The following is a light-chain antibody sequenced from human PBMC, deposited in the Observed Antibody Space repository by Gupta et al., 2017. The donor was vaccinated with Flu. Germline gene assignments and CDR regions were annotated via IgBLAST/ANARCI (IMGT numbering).Light chain of an antibody. Sequence: IVMTQSSDFLAVSLGERATINCKSSQSVLYCSNNKNYLAWYQQKPGQPPKLLIYWASTRESGVPDRGSGSGSGTDVTLTISSLQAEDVAVYYCRQYNSSAWTFGQGTKVEIK. CDR3: RQYNSSAWT. CDR2: WAS. J-gene: IGKJ1*01. CDR1: QSVLYCSNNKNY. V-gene: IGKV4-1*01.